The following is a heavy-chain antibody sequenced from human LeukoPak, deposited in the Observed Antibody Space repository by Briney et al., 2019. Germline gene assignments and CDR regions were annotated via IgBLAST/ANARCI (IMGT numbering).Heavy chain of an antibody. CDR3: ARRGSWYYFDY. V-gene: IGHV4-59*08. CDR2: IYYSGST. Sequence: WETQSLTCPVSDGYISNYYWSWIRQPPGKGLEWIGYIYYSGSTNYNPSLKSRVTISVDTSKNQFSLKLSSVTAADTAVYYCARRGSWYYFDYWGQGTLVTVSS. D-gene: IGHD6-13*01. CDR1: DGYISNYY. J-gene: IGHJ4*02.